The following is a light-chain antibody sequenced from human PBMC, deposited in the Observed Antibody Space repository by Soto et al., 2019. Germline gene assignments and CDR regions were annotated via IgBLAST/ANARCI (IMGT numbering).Light chain of an antibody. V-gene: IGLV2-14*01. CDR2: EVT. J-gene: IGLJ1*01. Sequence: QSVLTQPASVSGSPGQSITISCTGTSGDIGSYNRVSWYQQHPGKAPKLIIYEVTDRPSGVSTRFSGSKSGNTASLTISGLQAEDGAEYYCSSYTNINTRACVFGTGTKVTVL. CDR3: SSYTNINTRACV. CDR1: SGDIGSYNR.